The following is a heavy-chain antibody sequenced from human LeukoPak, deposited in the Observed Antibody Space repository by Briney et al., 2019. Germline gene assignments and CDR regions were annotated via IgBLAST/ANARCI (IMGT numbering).Heavy chain of an antibody. CDR2: ISSSSSYI. V-gene: IGHV3-21*01. Sequence: PGRSLRLSCAASGFTFSSYSMNWVRQAPGKGLEWVSSISSSSSYIYYADSVKGRFTISRDNAKNLLYLQMNSLRAEDTAVYYCASSLAFDYWGQGTLVTVSS. J-gene: IGHJ4*02. CDR1: GFTFSSYS. CDR3: ASSLAFDY.